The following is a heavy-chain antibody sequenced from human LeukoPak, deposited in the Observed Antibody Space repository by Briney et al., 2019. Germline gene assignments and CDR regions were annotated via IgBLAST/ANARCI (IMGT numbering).Heavy chain of an antibody. CDR1: GYTFTSYG. V-gene: IGHV1-18*01. D-gene: IGHD3-22*01. Sequence: ASVKVSCKASGYTFTSYGISWVRQAPGQGLEWMGWISAYNGNTNYAQKLQGRVTMTTDTSTSTAYMELRSLRSDDTAVYYCARDLGTYYYDSSGYYLREDDAFDIWGQGTMVTVSS. CDR3: ARDLGTYYYDSSGYYLREDDAFDI. CDR2: ISAYNGNT. J-gene: IGHJ3*02.